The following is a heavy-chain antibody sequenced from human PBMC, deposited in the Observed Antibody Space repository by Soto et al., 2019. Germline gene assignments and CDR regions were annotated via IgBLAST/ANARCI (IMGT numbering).Heavy chain of an antibody. V-gene: IGHV6-1*01. D-gene: IGHD1-26*01. CDR3: VRLIGNSWLDF. Sequence: SQTLSLTCAISGDSVSSSSVTWNWIRQSPSRGLEWLGRTYYRSKWYSRITINPDTSKNQFSLHLNSVTPEDTAVYYCVRLIGNSWLDFWGQGTLVTVSS. CDR2: TYYRSKWY. J-gene: IGHJ5*01. CDR1: GDSVSSSSVT.